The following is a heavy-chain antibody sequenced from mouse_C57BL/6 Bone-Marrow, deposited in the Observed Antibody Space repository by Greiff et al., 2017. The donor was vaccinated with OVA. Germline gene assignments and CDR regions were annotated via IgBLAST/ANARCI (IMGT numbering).Heavy chain of an antibody. CDR3: TREGFYYYGSNFDY. D-gene: IGHD1-1*01. CDR1: GYTFTDYE. Sequence: VQLQQSGAELVRPGASVTLSCKASGYTFTDYEMHWVKQTPVHGLEWIGAIDPETGGTAYNQKFKGKAILTADKSSSTAYMERRSLTSEDSAVYYCTREGFYYYGSNFDYWGQGTTLTVSS. V-gene: IGHV1-15*01. J-gene: IGHJ2*01. CDR2: IDPETGGT.